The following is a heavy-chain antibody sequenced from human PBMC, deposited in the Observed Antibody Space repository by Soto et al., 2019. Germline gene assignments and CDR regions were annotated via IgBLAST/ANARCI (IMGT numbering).Heavy chain of an antibody. Sequence: SGPTLVNPTQTLPLTCTFSGFSLSTSAVGLGWIRRPPGKALEWLGLIYWNDDKRYSPSLKSRLTISKDTSKNQVFLRMTNLEPVDTATYHCAHIPVGGTWHFDLWGRGTLVTVSS. J-gene: IGHJ2*01. CDR3: AHIPVGGTWHFDL. D-gene: IGHD6-19*01. V-gene: IGHV2-5*01. CDR2: IYWNDDK. CDR1: GFSLSTSAVG.